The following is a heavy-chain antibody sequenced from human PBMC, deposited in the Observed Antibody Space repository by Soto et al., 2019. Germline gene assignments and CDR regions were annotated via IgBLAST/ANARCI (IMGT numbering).Heavy chain of an antibody. J-gene: IGHJ6*02. D-gene: IGHD3-3*01. CDR1: GYTFTSYD. CDR3: ARNYDFWSGYYMFL. Sequence: ASVKVSCKASGYTFTSYDINWVRQATGQGLEWMGWMNPNSGNTGYAQKFQGRVTMTRNTSISTAYMELSSLRSEDTAVYYCARNYDFWSGYYMFLWGQGTTVTVSS. CDR2: MNPNSGNT. V-gene: IGHV1-8*01.